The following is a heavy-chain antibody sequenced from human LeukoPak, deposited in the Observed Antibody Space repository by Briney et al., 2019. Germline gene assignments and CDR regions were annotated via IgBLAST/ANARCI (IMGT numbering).Heavy chain of an antibody. Sequence: GGSLRLSCAASGFTVSSNYMSWVRQAPGKGLEWVSVIYSGGSTYCADSVKGRFTISRDNSKNTLYLQMNSLRAEDTAVYYCAGDVVGDYGDNFDYWGQGNLVTVSS. J-gene: IGHJ4*02. D-gene: IGHD4-23*01. CDR1: GFTVSSNY. CDR3: AGDVVGDYGDNFDY. CDR2: IYSGGST. V-gene: IGHV3-66*01.